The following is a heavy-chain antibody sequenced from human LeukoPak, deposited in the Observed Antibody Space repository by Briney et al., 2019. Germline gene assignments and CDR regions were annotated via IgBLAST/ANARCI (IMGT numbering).Heavy chain of an antibody. V-gene: IGHV3-23*01. D-gene: IGHD6-13*01. J-gene: IGHJ4*02. Sequence: GGSLRLSCAASGFTFSSYAMSWVRQAPGKGLEWVSAISGSGGSTYYADSVKGRFTISRDNSKNTLYLQMNSLRAEDTAVYYCAKDPGVYSSSWYPYLDYWGQGTLVTVSS. CDR3: AKDPGVYSSSWYPYLDY. CDR2: ISGSGGST. CDR1: GFTFSSYA.